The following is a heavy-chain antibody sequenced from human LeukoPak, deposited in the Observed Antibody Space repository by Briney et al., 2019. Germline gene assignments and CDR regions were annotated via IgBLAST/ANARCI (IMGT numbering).Heavy chain of an antibody. CDR2: INPNSGGT. J-gene: IGHJ6*02. CDR3: ARMYYDFWSGYLGYYGMDV. Sequence: ASVKVSCKVSGYTLTELSMHWVRQAPGQGLEWMGWINPNSGGTNYAQKFQGRVTMTRDTSISTAYMELSRLRSDDTAVYYCARMYYDFWSGYLGYYGMDVWGQGTTVTVSS. D-gene: IGHD3-3*01. CDR1: GYTLTELS. V-gene: IGHV1-2*02.